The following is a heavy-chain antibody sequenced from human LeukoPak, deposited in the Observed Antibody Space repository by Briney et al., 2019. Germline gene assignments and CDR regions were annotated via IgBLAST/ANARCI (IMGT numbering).Heavy chain of an antibody. J-gene: IGHJ4*02. Sequence: GGSLRLPCAASGFTFSSYAMSWVRQAPGKGLEWVSAISGSGGSTYYADSVKGRFTISRDNSKNTLYLQMNSLRAEDTAVYYCAKGRAGEWEPTFDYWGQGTLVTVSS. V-gene: IGHV3-23*01. CDR3: AKGRAGEWEPTFDY. CDR2: ISGSGGST. D-gene: IGHD1-26*01. CDR1: GFTFSSYA.